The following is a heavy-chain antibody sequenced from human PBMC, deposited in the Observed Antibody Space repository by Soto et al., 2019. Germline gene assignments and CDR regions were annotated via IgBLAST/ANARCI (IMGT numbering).Heavy chain of an antibody. V-gene: IGHV3-23*01. CDR3: AKGKSTGDIDWFDP. D-gene: IGHD3-10*01. J-gene: IGHJ5*02. Sequence: GGSLRLSCTASGFTLQNYAMAWVRQAPGKGLEWVSTLIGGHYGTAYSYSVKGRFTVSRDNSKNYLYLQMNSLGVEDTAMYFCAKGKSTGDIDWFDPWGQGSLVTVSS. CDR2: LIGGHYGT. CDR1: GFTLQNYA.